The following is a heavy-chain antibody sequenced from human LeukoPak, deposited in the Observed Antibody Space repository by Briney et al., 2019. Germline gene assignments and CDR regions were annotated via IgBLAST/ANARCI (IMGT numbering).Heavy chain of an antibody. V-gene: IGHV3-21*01. CDR2: ITSSSSSI. CDR1: GFTFSSYS. CDR3: ARMLYDILTGYPPDAFDI. Sequence: PGGSLRLSCAASGFTFSSYSMNWVRQPPGKRLDWVSSITSSSSSIYYAYPVKRRFTISRDNAKNSLYLQMNSLRAEDTAVYYCARMLYDILTGYPPDAFDIWGQGTMVTVSS. J-gene: IGHJ3*02. D-gene: IGHD3-9*01.